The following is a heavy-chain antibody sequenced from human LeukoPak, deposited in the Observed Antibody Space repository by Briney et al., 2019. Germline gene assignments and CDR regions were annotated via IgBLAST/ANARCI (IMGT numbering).Heavy chain of an antibody. V-gene: IGHV3-23*01. CDR3: AKDQKSIAATGYDY. CDR2: ISGSGGST. Sequence: GGSLRLSCAASGFTFANYAMSWVRQGPGKGLEWVSTISGSGGSTYYADSVKGRFTVSRDNSKNTLFLQMNSLRADDTAVYFCAKDQKSIAATGYDYWGQGTLVTVSS. J-gene: IGHJ4*02. D-gene: IGHD6-13*01. CDR1: GFTFANYA.